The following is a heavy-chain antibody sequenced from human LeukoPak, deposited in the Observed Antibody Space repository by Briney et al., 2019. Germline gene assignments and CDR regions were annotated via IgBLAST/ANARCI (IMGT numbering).Heavy chain of an antibody. J-gene: IGHJ6*02. D-gene: IGHD3-3*01. V-gene: IGHV3-7*01. CDR2: IKTDGSEK. CDR3: ARWYDFWSGYDHYYYYYGMDV. CDR1: GFTFSSYW. Sequence: GGSLRLSCEASGFTFSSYWMSWVRQAPGKGLEWVANIKTDGSEKYYVDSVKGRFTISRDNAKNSLYLQMNSLRAEDTAVYYCARWYDFWSGYDHYYYYYGMDVWGQGTTVTVSS.